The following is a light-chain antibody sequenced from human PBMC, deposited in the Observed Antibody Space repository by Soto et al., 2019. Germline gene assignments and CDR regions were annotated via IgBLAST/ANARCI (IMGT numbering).Light chain of an antibody. CDR1: QIVTSSQ. V-gene: IGKV3-20*01. CDR3: LHYDHWPIT. CDR2: GAS. Sequence: EIVLTQSPGTLSLSPGEGVTLSFPPGQIVTSSQLAWYQQKPGQAPRLLVFGASSRVIGIPDRISGSGSGTEFTLTISSLQSEDFAVYYCLHYDHWPITFAQGTRLEIK. J-gene: IGKJ5*01.